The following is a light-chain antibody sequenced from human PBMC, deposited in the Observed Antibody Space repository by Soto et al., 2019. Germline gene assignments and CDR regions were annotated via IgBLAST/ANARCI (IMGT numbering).Light chain of an antibody. CDR1: QDINNW. CDR3: QQANSFPYT. J-gene: IGKJ2*01. V-gene: IGKV1D-12*01. CDR2: AAS. Sequence: DIQTTQSPSSVSASVGDRVTITCRASQDINNWLAWYQQRPGKAPKLLIYAASSLQSGVPSRFSGSGSGADFTLTISSLQPEDFATYYCQQANSFPYTFGQGTKLEIK.